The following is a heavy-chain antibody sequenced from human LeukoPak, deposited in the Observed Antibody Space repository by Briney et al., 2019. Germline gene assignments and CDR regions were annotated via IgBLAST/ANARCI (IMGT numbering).Heavy chain of an antibody. Sequence: GGSLRLSCAASGFTFSSYSMNWVRQAPGKGLEWVSSISSSSSYIYYADSVKGRFTISRDNAKNSLYLQMNSLRAEDTAAYYCARDRPLLWNGYDAFDIWGQGTMVTVSS. CDR3: ARDRPLLWNGYDAFDI. V-gene: IGHV3-21*01. D-gene: IGHD2-2*01. CDR2: ISSSSSYI. CDR1: GFTFSSYS. J-gene: IGHJ3*02.